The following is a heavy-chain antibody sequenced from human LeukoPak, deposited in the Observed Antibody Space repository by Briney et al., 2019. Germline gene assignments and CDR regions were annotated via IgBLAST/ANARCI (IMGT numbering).Heavy chain of an antibody. CDR3: AREGAGLRLGLEP. CDR1: GYTFTSYY. Sequence: GASVKVSCKASGYTFTSYYIHWVRQAPGQGLEWMGVINPNGGSTRYAQKFQGRVTMTSDMSTSTVHMELSSLRSEDTAVYYCAREGAGLRLGLEPWGQGTLVTVSS. D-gene: IGHD3-16*01. CDR2: INPNGGST. V-gene: IGHV1-46*01. J-gene: IGHJ5*02.